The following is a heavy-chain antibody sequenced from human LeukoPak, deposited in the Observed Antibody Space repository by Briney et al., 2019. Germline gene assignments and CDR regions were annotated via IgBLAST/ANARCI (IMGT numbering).Heavy chain of an antibody. CDR3: ARVRRFLNGGVAGIDY. CDR2: INTNTANP. V-gene: IGHV7-4-1*02. D-gene: IGHD3-3*01. Sequence: ASVKVSCKASGYTFTTFALIWVRQAAGQGLEWMGWINTNTANPTYAQAFTGRFVLSLDTSVSTSYLQISSLKTEGTAVYYCARVRRFLNGGVAGIDYWGQGSLVTVSS. J-gene: IGHJ4*02. CDR1: GYTFTTFA.